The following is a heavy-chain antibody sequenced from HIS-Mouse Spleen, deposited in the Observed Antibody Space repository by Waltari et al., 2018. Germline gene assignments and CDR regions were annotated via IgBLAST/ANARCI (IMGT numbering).Heavy chain of an antibody. CDR2: IYPDESDT. CDR3: ARQAQETDSDAFDI. Sequence: VQLVQSGAVVKKPRWTLEVSWMGSGYSLTSHWIDRGTSLPGKGLEWMGIIYPDESDTRYSPSFQGQVTISADKSISTAYLQWSSLKASDTAMYYCARQAQETDSDAFDIWGQGTMVTVSS. CDR1: GYSLTSHW. D-gene: IGHD1-1*01. V-gene: IGHV5-51*01. J-gene: IGHJ3*02.